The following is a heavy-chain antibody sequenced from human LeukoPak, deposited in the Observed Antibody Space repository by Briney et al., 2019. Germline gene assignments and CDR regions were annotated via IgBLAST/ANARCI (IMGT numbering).Heavy chain of an antibody. V-gene: IGHV3-23*01. D-gene: IGHD3-22*01. CDR2: ISGSGGST. Sequence: GGSLRHSCAASGFTFSSYAMSWVRQAPGKGLEWVSAISGSGGSTYYADSVKGRFTISRDNSKNTLYLQMNSLRAEDTAVYYCAKDLTYYDSRGFDYWGQGTLVTVSS. J-gene: IGHJ4*02. CDR3: AKDLTYYDSRGFDY. CDR1: GFTFSSYA.